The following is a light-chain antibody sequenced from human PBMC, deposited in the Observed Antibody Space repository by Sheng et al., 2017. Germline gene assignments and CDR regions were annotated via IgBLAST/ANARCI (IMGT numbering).Light chain of an antibody. CDR1: QSVSNY. Sequence: DIQMTQSPSTLSASVGDRVTITCRASQSVSNYVNWYQQKPGRAPKLLIFATSNLQNGVPSRFSGSGSGTHFTLTITSLQPEDFATYYCLRLDSHPYTFGQGTKLDIK. CDR3: LRLDSHPYT. CDR2: ATS. V-gene: IGKV1-39*01. J-gene: IGKJ2*01.